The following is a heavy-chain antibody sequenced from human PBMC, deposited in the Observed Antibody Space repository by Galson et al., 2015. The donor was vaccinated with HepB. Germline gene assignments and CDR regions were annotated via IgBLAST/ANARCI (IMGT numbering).Heavy chain of an antibody. CDR2: ISYDGSNK. CDR1: GFTFSSYG. J-gene: IGHJ4*02. CDR3: AKDLNRYCSGGSCYSEFDY. V-gene: IGHV3-30*18. Sequence: SLRLSCAASGFTFSSYGMHWVRQAPGKGLEWVAVISYDGSNKYYADSMKGRFTISRDNSKNTLYLQMNSLRAEDTAVYYCAKDLNRYCSGGSCYSEFDYWGQGTLVTVSS. D-gene: IGHD2-15*01.